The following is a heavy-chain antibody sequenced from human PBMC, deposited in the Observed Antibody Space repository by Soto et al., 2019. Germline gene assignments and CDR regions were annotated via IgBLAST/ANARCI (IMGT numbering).Heavy chain of an antibody. V-gene: IGHV1-8*01. CDR3: ARGPPNWGFDY. CDR2: MSPNSGNT. J-gene: IGHJ4*02. Sequence: QVQLVQSGAEVKKPGASVKVSCKASGYTFTSYDINWVRQATGQGPEWMGWMSPNSGNTGYAQKFQGRVAMTRTTSTSTAYMELSSLRSDDTAVYYCARGPPNWGFDYWGQGTLVTVSS. D-gene: IGHD7-27*01. CDR1: GYTFTSYD.